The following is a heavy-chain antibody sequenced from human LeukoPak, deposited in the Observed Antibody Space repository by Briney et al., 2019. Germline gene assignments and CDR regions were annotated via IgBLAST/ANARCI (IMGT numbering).Heavy chain of an antibody. V-gene: IGHV3-48*01. D-gene: IGHD5-18*01. CDR1: EFTFSTYS. CDR2: ISNTGRTR. J-gene: IGHJ3*02. Sequence: GGSLRLSCAGSEFTFSTYSMAWVRQAPGKGLEGVSYISNTGRTRYYADSVKGRFTISRDNARNSVFLQMDSLRANDTAVYYCARDSGYGFYDPFDIWGQGTMVTVSS. CDR3: ARDSGYGFYDPFDI.